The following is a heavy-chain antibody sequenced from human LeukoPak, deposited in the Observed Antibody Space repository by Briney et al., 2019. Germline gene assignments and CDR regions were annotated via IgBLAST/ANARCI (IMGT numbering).Heavy chain of an antibody. Sequence: ASVKVSCKTSGYTFTGSYLHWVRQVPGQGLEWMGWTNPSTGGTKSAQQFEGRVTMTRDTSNTTGYLELRSLRLDDMATYYCARGGAFCSITTCHEFDHWGQGTLVIVSS. CDR1: GYTFTGSY. CDR2: TNPSTGGT. D-gene: IGHD2-2*01. V-gene: IGHV1-2*02. CDR3: ARGGAFCSITTCHEFDH. J-gene: IGHJ4*02.